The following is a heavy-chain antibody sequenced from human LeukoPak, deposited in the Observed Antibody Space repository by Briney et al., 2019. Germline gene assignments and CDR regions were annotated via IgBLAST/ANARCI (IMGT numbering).Heavy chain of an antibody. J-gene: IGHJ4*02. Sequence: GSLRLSCAASGFRFSDYYMSWIRQAPGKGLEWIGYIYYSGSTNYNPSLKSRVTISVDTSKNQFSLKLSSVTAADTAVYYCAREGDGYDYIGYWGQGTLVTVSS. V-gene: IGHV4-59*01. CDR2: IYYSGST. CDR3: AREGDGYDYIGY. CDR1: GFRFSDYY. D-gene: IGHD5-24*01.